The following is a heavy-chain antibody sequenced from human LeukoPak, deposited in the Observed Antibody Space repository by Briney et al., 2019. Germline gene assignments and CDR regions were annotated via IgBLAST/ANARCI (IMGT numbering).Heavy chain of an antibody. CDR3: AKFAPRYSSSGYGMDV. D-gene: IGHD6-6*01. Sequence: QPGGSLRLSCAASGFTFSSYAMSWVRQAPGKGLEWVSAISGSGGSTYYADSVKGRFTISRDNSKNTLYLQMNSLRAEDTAVYYCAKFAPRYSSSGYGMDVWGQGTTVTVSS. CDR1: GFTFSSYA. J-gene: IGHJ6*02. CDR2: ISGSGGST. V-gene: IGHV3-23*01.